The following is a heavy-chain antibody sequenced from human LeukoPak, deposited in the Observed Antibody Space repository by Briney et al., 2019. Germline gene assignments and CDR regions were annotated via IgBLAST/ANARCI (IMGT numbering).Heavy chain of an antibody. CDR3: AREVGYGDYGDY. D-gene: IGHD4-17*01. Sequence: ASVKVSCKASGYTFTNYYMHWVRQAPGQGLEWVGIISPSGGATSYAQKFQGRVTMTRDLSKSTVYMELSSLKSEDTAVYYCAREVGYGDYGDYWGQGTLVTVSS. V-gene: IGHV1-46*01. CDR1: GYTFTNYY. J-gene: IGHJ4*02. CDR2: ISPSGGAT.